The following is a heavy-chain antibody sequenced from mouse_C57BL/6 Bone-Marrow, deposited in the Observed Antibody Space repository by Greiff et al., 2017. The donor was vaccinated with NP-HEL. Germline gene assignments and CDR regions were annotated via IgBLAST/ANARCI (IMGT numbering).Heavy chain of an antibody. CDR2: ISSSCSP. Sequence: EVQRVESGPALVKPSQTVSLTCTVTGYSITNGNHWWNWIRQVSGSKLEWIGYISSSCSPDRNPSLKSRISIPRDTSKNQLFLQLNSVTTEDIATYYCARGHYYGSSPWYFDVWGTGTTVTVSS. CDR1: GYSITNGNHW. CDR3: ARGHYYGSSPWYFDV. D-gene: IGHD1-1*01. V-gene: IGHV3-4*01. J-gene: IGHJ1*03.